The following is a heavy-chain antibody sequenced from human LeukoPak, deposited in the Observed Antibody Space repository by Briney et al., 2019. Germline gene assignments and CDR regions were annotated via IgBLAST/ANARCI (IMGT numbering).Heavy chain of an antibody. CDR2: IGTAGDT. CDR1: GFTFSSYD. CDR3: ARGGAGITGTDAFDI. D-gene: IGHD1-20*01. J-gene: IGHJ3*02. V-gene: IGHV3-13*01. Sequence: GGSLRLSCAASGFTFSSYDMHWVRQATGKGLEWVSAIGTAGDTYYPGSVKGRFTISRENAKNSLYLQMNSLRAGDTAVYYCARGGAGITGTDAFDIWGQGTMVTVSS.